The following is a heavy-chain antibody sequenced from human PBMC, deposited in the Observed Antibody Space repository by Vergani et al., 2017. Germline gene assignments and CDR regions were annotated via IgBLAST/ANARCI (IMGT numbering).Heavy chain of an antibody. V-gene: IGHV3-53*01. CDR3: ARDVGNYYDSSGPNIDP. CDR2: IYSGGST. CDR1: GFTVSSNY. Sequence: EVQLVESGGGLIQPGGSLRLSCAASGFTVSSNYISWVRQAPGKGLEWVSVIYSGGSTYYADSVKGRFTISRDNSKNTLYLQMNSLRAEDTAVYYCARDVGNYYDSSGPNIDPWGQGTLVTVSS. D-gene: IGHD3-22*01. J-gene: IGHJ5*02.